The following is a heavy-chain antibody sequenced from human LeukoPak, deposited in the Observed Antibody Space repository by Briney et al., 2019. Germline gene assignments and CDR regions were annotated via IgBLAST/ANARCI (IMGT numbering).Heavy chain of an antibody. D-gene: IGHD2-8*02. CDR2: IYSGGGT. Sequence: GGSLRLSCAASGFTVISSYMSWVRRAPGKGLEWVSVIYSGGGTYYGDSVKGRFTISRDSSKNTLHLQMNSLRAEDTAVYYCARLVDYLYYFDYWGQGTLVTVSS. J-gene: IGHJ4*02. CDR1: GFTVISSY. V-gene: IGHV3-53*01. CDR3: ARLVDYLYYFDY.